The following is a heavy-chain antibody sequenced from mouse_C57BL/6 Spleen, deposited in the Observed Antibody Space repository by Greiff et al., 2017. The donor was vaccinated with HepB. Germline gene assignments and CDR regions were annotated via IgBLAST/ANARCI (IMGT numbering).Heavy chain of an antibody. V-gene: IGHV8-12*01. CDR1: GFSLSTSGMG. J-gene: IGHJ4*01. CDR2: IYWDDDK. D-gene: IGHD1-1*01. Sequence: QVQLKESGPGILQSSQTLSLTCSFSGFSLSTSGMGVSWIRQPSGKGLEWLAHIYWDDDKRYNPSLKSRLTISKDTSRNQVFLKITSVDTADTATYYCARRRHYYGSEDYAMDYWGQGTSVTVSS. CDR3: ARRRHYYGSEDYAMDY.